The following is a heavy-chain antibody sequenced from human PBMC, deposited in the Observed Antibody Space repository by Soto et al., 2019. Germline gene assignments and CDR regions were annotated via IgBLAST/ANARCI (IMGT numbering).Heavy chain of an antibody. CDR1: GFTFTSSA. V-gene: IGHV1-58*01. CDR2: IVVGSGNT. CDR3: AAGYSSRLGWDYYYGMDV. Sequence: QMQLVQSGPEVKKPGTSVKVSCKASGFTFTSSAVQWVRQARGQRLEWIGWIVVGSGNTNYAQKCQERVTITRDMSTSTAYMELSSLRSEDTAVYYCAAGYSSRLGWDYYYGMDVWGQGTTVTVSS. J-gene: IGHJ6*02. D-gene: IGHD6-13*01.